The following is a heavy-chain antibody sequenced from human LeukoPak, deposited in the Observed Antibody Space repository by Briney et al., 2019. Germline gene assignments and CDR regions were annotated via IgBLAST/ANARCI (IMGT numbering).Heavy chain of an antibody. CDR2: INPNSGGT. D-gene: IGHD4-17*01. Sequence: GASVKVSCMASGYTFTGYYMHWVGQAPGQGGEWMGWINPNSGGTNYAQKVQGRVTMTRDTSISTAYMELSRLRSDDTAVYYCARTKTNSVTRFDYWGQGTLVTVSS. CDR3: ARTKTNSVTRFDY. CDR1: GYTFTGYY. V-gene: IGHV1-2*02. J-gene: IGHJ4*02.